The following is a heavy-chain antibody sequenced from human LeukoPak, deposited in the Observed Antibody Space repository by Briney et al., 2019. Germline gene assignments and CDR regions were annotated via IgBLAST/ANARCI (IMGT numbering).Heavy chain of an antibody. CDR1: GYTFTSYY. CDR2: INPSGGST. CDR3: ARAAKWGGEKGGYSANDWGIDY. D-gene: IGHD5-12*01. V-gene: IGHV1-46*01. Sequence: ASVSASCKASGYTFTSYYMHWVRQAPGQGLEWTGIINPSGGSTRYAQKFQGRVTITRDTSTSTVYMELSSLRSEDTGGYCCARAAKWGGEKGGYSANDWGIDYWGQGTLVTVSS. J-gene: IGHJ4*02.